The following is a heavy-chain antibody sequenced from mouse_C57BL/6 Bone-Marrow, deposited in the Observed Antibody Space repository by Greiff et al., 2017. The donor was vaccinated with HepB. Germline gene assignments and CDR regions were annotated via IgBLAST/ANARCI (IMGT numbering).Heavy chain of an antibody. CDR1: GYTFTSYW. CDR2: LNPRNGGT. CDR3: ARGWLPYAMDY. Sequence: QVQLQQPGTELVKPGASVKLSCKASGYTFTSYWIHWVKQRPGQGLEWIGNLNPRNGGTDYSEKFKSKATLTVDKSSSTAYLQLSSLSSEESAAYYCARGWLPYAMDYWGQGTAVTVSA. D-gene: IGHD2-3*01. V-gene: IGHV1-53*01. J-gene: IGHJ4*01.